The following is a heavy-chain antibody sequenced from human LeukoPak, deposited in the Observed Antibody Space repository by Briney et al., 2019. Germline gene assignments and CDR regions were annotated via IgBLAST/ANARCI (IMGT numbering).Heavy chain of an antibody. Sequence: GGSLRLSCAASGFSFSSYSMNWVRQAPGKGLEWVSSISSSSSYIYYADSVKGRFTISRDNAKNSLYLQMNSLRAEDTAVYYCARDNPYDFWSGPVWGKGTTVTVSS. CDR1: GFSFSSYS. CDR2: ISSSSSYI. D-gene: IGHD3-3*01. CDR3: ARDNPYDFWSGPV. J-gene: IGHJ6*04. V-gene: IGHV3-21*01.